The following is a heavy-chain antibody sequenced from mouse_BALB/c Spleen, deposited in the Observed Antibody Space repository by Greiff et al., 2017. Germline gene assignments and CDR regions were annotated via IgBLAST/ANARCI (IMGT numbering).Heavy chain of an antibody. D-gene: IGHD1-1*01. CDR2: ISSGGST. CDR3: ARKGEITTDAMDY. J-gene: IGHJ4*01. Sequence: EVMLVESGGGLVKPGGSLKLSCAASGFTFSSYAMSWVRQTPEKRLEWVASISSGGSTYYPDSVKGRFTISRDNARNILYLQMSSLRSEDTAMYYCARKGEITTDAMDYWGQGTSVTVSS. CDR1: GFTFSSYA. V-gene: IGHV5-6-5*01.